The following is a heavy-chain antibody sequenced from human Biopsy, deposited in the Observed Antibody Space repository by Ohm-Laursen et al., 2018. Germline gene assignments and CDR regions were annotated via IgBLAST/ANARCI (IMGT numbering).Heavy chain of an antibody. CDR1: GGYISSHY. J-gene: IGHJ6*02. CDR3: ARGQDSSYLAYGMDV. V-gene: IGHV4-59*11. D-gene: IGHD6-19*01. Sequence: SDTLSLTCTVSGGYISSHYWSWIRQPPGKGLEWIGYIYNRGSTKYNSSLKSRVTISVDTSKNQFSLTVRSVTAADTAMYYCARGQDSSYLAYGMDVWGQGTTVTVSS. CDR2: IYNRGST.